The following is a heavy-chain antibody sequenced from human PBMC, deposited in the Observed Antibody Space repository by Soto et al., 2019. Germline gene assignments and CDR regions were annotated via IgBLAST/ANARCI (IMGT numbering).Heavy chain of an antibody. D-gene: IGHD1-26*01. V-gene: IGHV1-69*02. CDR3: ARTLSPYSGSYYGGDWFDP. CDR2: IIPILGIA. CDR1: GGTFSSYT. J-gene: IGHJ5*02. Sequence: ASVKVSCKASGGTFSSYTISWVRQAPGQGLEWMGRIIPILGIANYAQKFQGRVTITADKSTSTAYMELSSLRSEDTAVYYCARTLSPYSGSYYGGDWFDPWGQGTLVTVSS.